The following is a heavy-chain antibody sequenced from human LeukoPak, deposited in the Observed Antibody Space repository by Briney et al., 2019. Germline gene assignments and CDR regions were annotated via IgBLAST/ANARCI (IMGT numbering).Heavy chain of an antibody. CDR3: ARRGYCSGGSCYGDAFDI. CDR2: INPNSGST. D-gene: IGHD2-15*01. V-gene: IGHV1-2*02. Sequence: ASVKVSCKASGYTFTGYYMHWVRQAPGQGLEWMGWINPNSGSTNYAQKFQGRVTMTRDTSISTAYMELSRLRSDDTAVYYCARRGYCSGGSCYGDAFDIWGQGTMVTVSS. CDR1: GYTFTGYY. J-gene: IGHJ3*02.